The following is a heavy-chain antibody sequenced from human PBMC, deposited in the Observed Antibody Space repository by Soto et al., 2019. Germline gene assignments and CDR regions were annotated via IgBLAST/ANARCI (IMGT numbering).Heavy chain of an antibody. D-gene: IGHD3-10*01. J-gene: IGHJ4*02. Sequence: SETLSLTCTFSGGSISSSSYYWGWIRQPPGKGLEWIGSIYYSGSTYYNPSLKSRVTISVDTSKNQFSLKRSSVTAADTAVYYCASRKSSPYFDYWGQGTLVTVSS. CDR2: IYYSGST. CDR1: GGSISSSSYY. V-gene: IGHV4-39*07. CDR3: ASRKSSPYFDY.